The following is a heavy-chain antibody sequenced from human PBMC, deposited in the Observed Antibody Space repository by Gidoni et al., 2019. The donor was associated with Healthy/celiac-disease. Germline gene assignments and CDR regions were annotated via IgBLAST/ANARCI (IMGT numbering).Heavy chain of an antibody. Sequence: QVQLVQSGAEVKKPGSSVKVSCKASGGTFSSYAISWVRQAPGQGLEWMGGIIPIFGTANYAQKFQGRVTITADKSTSTAYMELSSLRSEDTAVYYCAAHVVYRDQLLLGMGAFDIWGQGTMVTVSS. D-gene: IGHD2-2*01. CDR2: IIPIFGTA. CDR1: GGTFSSYA. CDR3: AAHVVYRDQLLLGMGAFDI. V-gene: IGHV1-69*06. J-gene: IGHJ3*02.